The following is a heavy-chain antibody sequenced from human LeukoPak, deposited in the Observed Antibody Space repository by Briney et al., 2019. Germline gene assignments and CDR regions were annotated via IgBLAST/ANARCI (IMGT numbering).Heavy chain of an antibody. CDR1: GGSVSSGSYY. J-gene: IGHJ4*02. V-gene: IGHV4-61*01. CDR2: IHYSGST. CDR3: ARDRRDTGVPGFDY. Sequence: SETLSLTCTVSGGSVSSGSYYWTWIRQPPGKGLEWIGYIHYSGSTKYNPSLKSRVTISADTSKNQFSLKLSSVIAADTAVYYCARDRRDTGVPGFDYWGQGTLVSVSS. D-gene: IGHD3-3*01.